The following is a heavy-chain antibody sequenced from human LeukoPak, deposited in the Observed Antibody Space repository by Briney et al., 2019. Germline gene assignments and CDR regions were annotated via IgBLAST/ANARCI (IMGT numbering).Heavy chain of an antibody. CDR2: ISSSGSSI. CDR3: ARVRGLNYYDSSGYSAYFDY. J-gene: IGHJ4*02. V-gene: IGHV3-48*03. Sequence: PGGSLRLSCAASGFTFSSYEMNWVRQAQGKGLEWVSYISSSGSSIYYADSVKGRFTISRDNAKNSLYLQMNSLRAEDTAVYYCARVRGLNYYDSSGYSAYFDYWGQGTLVTVSS. CDR1: GFTFSSYE. D-gene: IGHD3-22*01.